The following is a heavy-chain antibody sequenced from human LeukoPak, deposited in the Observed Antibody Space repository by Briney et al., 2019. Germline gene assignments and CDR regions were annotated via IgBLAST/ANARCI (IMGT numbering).Heavy chain of an antibody. V-gene: IGHV4-61*02. D-gene: IGHD6-13*01. CDR1: GGSISSGSYY. CDR3: ARGYSSSWYVGY. Sequence: SETLSLTCTVSGGSISSGSYYWSWIRQPAGKGLEWIGRIYTSGSTNYNPSLKSRVTISVDTSKNQFSLKLSSVTAADTAVYYCARGYSSSWYVGYWGQGTLVTVSS. J-gene: IGHJ4*02. CDR2: IYTSGST.